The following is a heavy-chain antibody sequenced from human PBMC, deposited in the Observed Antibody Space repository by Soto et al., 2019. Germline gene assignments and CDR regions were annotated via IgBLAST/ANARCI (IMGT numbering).Heavy chain of an antibody. J-gene: IGHJ4*02. D-gene: IGHD3-3*01. V-gene: IGHV3-7*05. CDR1: GFTFSSYW. CDR2: IKQDGSEK. CDR3: ARGLRFLEWYFDY. Sequence: GGSLRLSCAASGFTFSSYWMSWVRQAPGKGLEWVANIKQDGSEKYYVDSVKGRFTISRDNAKNSLYLQMNSLRAEDTAVYYCARGLRFLEWYFDYWGQGTLVTVSS.